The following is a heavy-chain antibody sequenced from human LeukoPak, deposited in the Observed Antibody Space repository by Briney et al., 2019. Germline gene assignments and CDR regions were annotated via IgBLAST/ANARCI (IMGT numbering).Heavy chain of an antibody. J-gene: IGHJ4*02. Sequence: SETLSLTCTISDGSLSGYYWTWIRQPPGKRLEWIGYMYYSGTTRYNPSLKSRVTISIDATKNQVSLNLTSVTAADTAVYYCARDPSFTAGYFDSWGQGTLVTVSS. D-gene: IGHD3-16*01. CDR1: DGSLSGYY. CDR3: ARDPSFTAGYFDS. CDR2: MYYSGTT. V-gene: IGHV4-59*01.